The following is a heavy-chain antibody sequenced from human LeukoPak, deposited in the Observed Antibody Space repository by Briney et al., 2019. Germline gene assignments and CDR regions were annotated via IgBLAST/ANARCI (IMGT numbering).Heavy chain of an antibody. CDR2: IYTSGST. J-gene: IGHJ3*02. CDR3: ARTEIYGDAFDI. V-gene: IGHV4-4*07. D-gene: IGHD4-17*01. CDR1: GGSISSYY. Sequence: SETLSLTCTVSGGSISSYYWSWIRQPAGKGLEWLGRIYTSGSTNYNPSLKSRVTMSVDTSKNQFSLKLSSVTAADTAVYYCARTEIYGDAFDIWGQGTMVTVSS.